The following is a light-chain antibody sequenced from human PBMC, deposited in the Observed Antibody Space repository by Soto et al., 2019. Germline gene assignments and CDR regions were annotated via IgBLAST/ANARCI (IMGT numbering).Light chain of an antibody. J-gene: IGKJ4*01. Sequence: DIQTTQSPSTLSASVGDRVTITCRASQSISSWLAWYQQKPGKAPNLLIYKASSLEGGVPSRFSGSGSGTEFTLTISSLQPDDFATYYCQQYNSYPLTFGGGTKVDIK. CDR3: QQYNSYPLT. CDR1: QSISSW. V-gene: IGKV1-5*03. CDR2: KAS.